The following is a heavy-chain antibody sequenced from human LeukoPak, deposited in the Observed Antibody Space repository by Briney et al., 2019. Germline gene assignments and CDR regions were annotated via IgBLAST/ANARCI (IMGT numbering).Heavy chain of an antibody. Sequence: SETLSLTCTVSGGSISSGDYYWSWIRQPPGKGLEWIGYIYYSGSTYYNPSLKSRVTISVDTSKNQFSLKLSSVTAADTAVYYCARDLRYSYGFGTWGQGTLVTVSS. CDR2: IYYSGST. V-gene: IGHV4-30-4*01. CDR1: GGSISSGDYY. D-gene: IGHD5-18*01. CDR3: ARDLRYSYGFGT. J-gene: IGHJ5*02.